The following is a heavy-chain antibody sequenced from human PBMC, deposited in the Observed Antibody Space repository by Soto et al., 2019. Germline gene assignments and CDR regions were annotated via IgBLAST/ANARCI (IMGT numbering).Heavy chain of an antibody. CDR3: ATAAVARSTLDY. D-gene: IGHD6-13*01. CDR2: IRHGGSGK. Sequence: GGSLRLSCAASGFTFTSYWMSWVRQAPGKGLEWVANIRHGGSGKYYVDSVKGRFTISRDNAKNTLYLQMNSLRAEDTAVYYCATAAVARSTLDYWSQGTLVTVSS. J-gene: IGHJ4*02. V-gene: IGHV3-7*03. CDR1: GFTFTSYW.